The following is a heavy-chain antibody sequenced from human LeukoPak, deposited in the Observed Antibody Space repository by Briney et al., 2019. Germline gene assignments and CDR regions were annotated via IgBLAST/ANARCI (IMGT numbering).Heavy chain of an antibody. J-gene: IGHJ4*02. CDR1: GYTFTGYY. V-gene: IGHV1-2*02. D-gene: IGHD3-10*01. Sequence: GASVKVSCKASGYTFTGYYMHWVRQAPGQGLEWMGWINPDTGGTNYAQKFQGRVTMTRDTSISTAYMELSSLRSEDTAVYYCATTLITMVRGGGYFDYWGQGTLVTVSS. CDR2: INPDTGGT. CDR3: ATTLITMVRGGGYFDY.